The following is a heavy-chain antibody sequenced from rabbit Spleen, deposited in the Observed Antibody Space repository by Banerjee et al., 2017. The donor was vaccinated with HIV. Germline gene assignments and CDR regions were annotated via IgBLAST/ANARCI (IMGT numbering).Heavy chain of an antibody. V-gene: IGHV1S45*01. Sequence: QEQLVESGGGLVQPGGSLKLSCKASGFSFSSGYDMCWVRQAPGKGLEWIACVYNGDIGSRTYYATWAKGRFTISKTSTTVFLQMTSLTAADTATYFCARDLVGVIGWNFYLWGPGTLVTVS. CDR1: GFSFSSGYD. D-gene: IGHD1-1*01. J-gene: IGHJ4*01. CDR3: ARDLVGVIGWNFYL. CDR2: VYNGDIGSRT.